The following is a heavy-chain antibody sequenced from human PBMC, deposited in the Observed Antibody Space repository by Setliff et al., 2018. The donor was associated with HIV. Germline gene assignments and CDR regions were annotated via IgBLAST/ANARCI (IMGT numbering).Heavy chain of an antibody. D-gene: IGHD3-3*01. V-gene: IGHV4-39*01. J-gene: IGHJ4*02. Sequence: SETLSLTCTVSGGSISSSSYYWGWIRQPPGKGLEWIGSIYYSGSTYANPSLKSRVTISVDTSKNQFSLNLSSATTADTAMYYCVRPSFGIGGGSMFDSWGQGIVVTVSS. CDR1: GGSISSSSYY. CDR2: IYYSGST. CDR3: VRPSFGIGGGSMFDS.